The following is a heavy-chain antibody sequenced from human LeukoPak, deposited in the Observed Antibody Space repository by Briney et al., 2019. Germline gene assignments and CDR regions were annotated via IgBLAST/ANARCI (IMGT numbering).Heavy chain of an antibody. Sequence: GGSLRLSCKVSGFTVSSNSWSWFRQAPGKGLEWVSFISSGGNTDHSDSVKGRFTISRDNSKNTLYLQMNSLRAEDTAIYYCARRAGEYSHPYDYWGQGTLVTVSS. CDR1: GFTVSSNS. D-gene: IGHD2-15*01. V-gene: IGHV3-53*01. CDR2: ISSGGNT. J-gene: IGHJ4*02. CDR3: ARRAGEYSHPYDY.